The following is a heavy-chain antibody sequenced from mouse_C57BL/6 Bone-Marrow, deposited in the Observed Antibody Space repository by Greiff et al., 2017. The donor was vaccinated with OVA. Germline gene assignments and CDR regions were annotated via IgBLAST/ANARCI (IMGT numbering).Heavy chain of an antibody. CDR3: ARQGLGYYFDY. CDR1: GFTFSDYY. V-gene: IGHV5-12*01. D-gene: IGHD4-1*01. CDR2: ISNGGGST. J-gene: IGHJ2*01. Sequence: DVKLVESGGGLVQPGGSLKLSCAASGFTFSDYYMYWVRQTPEKRLEWVAYISNGGGSTYYPDTVKGRFTISRDNAKNTLYLQMSRLKSEDTAMYYCARQGLGYYFDYWGQGTTLTVSS.